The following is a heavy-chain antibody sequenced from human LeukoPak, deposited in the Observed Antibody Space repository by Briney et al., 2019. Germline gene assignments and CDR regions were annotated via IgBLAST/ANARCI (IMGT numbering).Heavy chain of an antibody. V-gene: IGHV3-21*01. D-gene: IGHD3-3*01. CDR2: ISSSSSYI. CDR1: GFTFSSYS. J-gene: IGHJ4*02. CDR3: ARDVGGSAYYDFWSGYYSGYFDY. Sequence: GGSLRLSCAASGFTFSSYSMNWVRQAPGKGLEWVSSISSSSSYIYYVDSVKGRFTISRDNAKNSLYLQMNSLRAEDTAVYYCARDVGGSAYYDFWSGYYSGYFDYWGQGTLVTVSS.